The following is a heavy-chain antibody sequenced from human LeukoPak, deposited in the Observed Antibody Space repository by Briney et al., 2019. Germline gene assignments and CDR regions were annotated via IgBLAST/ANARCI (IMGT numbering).Heavy chain of an antibody. CDR3: ARVSGYSYGGHDY. CDR2: INHSGST. J-gene: IGHJ4*02. D-gene: IGHD5-18*01. Sequence: SETLSLTCAVYGGSFSGYYWNWIRQPPEKGLEWIGEINHSGSTTYNPSLKSRVTISLDTSKNQFSLKLSSVTAADTAVYYCARVSGYSYGGHDYWGQGTLVTVSS. V-gene: IGHV4-34*01. CDR1: GGSFSGYY.